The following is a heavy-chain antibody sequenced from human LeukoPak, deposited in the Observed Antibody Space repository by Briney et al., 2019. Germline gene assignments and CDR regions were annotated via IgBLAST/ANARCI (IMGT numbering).Heavy chain of an antibody. D-gene: IGHD1-14*01. CDR3: AKEYSVRNQFDY. J-gene: IGHJ4*02. CDR2: IKKDGIEK. V-gene: IGHV3-7*03. Sequence: PGGSLRLSCVVSGFTLSSDWMSWVRQAPGKGLEWVANIKKDGIEKYYVESVKGRFTISRDNSKNTLFLEMNSLRAEDTAVYYCAKEYSVRNQFDYWGQGTLVAVSS. CDR1: GFTLSSDW.